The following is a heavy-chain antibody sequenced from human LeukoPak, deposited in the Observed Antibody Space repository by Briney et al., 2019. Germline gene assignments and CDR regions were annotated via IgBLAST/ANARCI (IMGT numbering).Heavy chain of an antibody. J-gene: IGHJ3*02. CDR2: IYYSGST. Sequence: SETLSLTCTVSGGSISSYYWSWIRQPPGKGLEWIGYIYYSGSTNYNPSLKSRVTISVDTSKNQFSLKLSSVTAADTAEYYCARAPGLSSAFDIWGQGTMVTVSS. D-gene: IGHD3-3*02. CDR1: GGSISSYY. V-gene: IGHV4-59*01. CDR3: ARAPGLSSAFDI.